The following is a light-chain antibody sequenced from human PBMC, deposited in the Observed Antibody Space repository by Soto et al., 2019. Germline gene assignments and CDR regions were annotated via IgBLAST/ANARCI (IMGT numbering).Light chain of an antibody. Sequence: EIVMTQSPATLSVSPGERVTLSCRASQSVSSNLAWYQQKPGQAPRLLIYGASTRATGIAARFSGSGSGTEFTLTISSLQSEDFAVYYCQQYNNWPPGITFGQGTRLEIK. CDR3: QQYNNWPPGIT. CDR2: GAS. CDR1: QSVSSN. V-gene: IGKV3-15*01. J-gene: IGKJ5*01.